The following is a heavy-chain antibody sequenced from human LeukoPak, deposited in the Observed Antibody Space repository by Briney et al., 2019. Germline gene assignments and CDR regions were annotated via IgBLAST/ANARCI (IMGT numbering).Heavy chain of an antibody. CDR2: IYYSGST. CDR1: GGSVSSGSYY. CDR3: AREVRYFDWLATYDY. V-gene: IGHV4-61*01. J-gene: IGHJ4*02. Sequence: SETLSLTCTVSGGSVSSGSYYWSWIRQPPGEGLEWIGYIYYSGSTNYNPSLKSRVTISVDTSKNQFSLKLSSVTAADTAVYYCAREVRYFDWLATYDYWGQGTLVTVSS. D-gene: IGHD3-9*01.